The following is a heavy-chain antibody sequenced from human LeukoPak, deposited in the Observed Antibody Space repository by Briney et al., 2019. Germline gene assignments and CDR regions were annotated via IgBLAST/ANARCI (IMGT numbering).Heavy chain of an antibody. D-gene: IGHD4-17*01. Sequence: AGGSLRLSCSASGFTFSSYAMHWVRQAPGKGLEYVSAISSNGGSTYYADSVKGRFTISRDNSKNTLYLQMSGLRAEDTAVYYCVKDVTDYALPGTDFDYWGQGTLVTVSS. CDR1: GFTFSSYA. J-gene: IGHJ4*02. CDR3: VKDVTDYALPGTDFDY. V-gene: IGHV3-64D*06. CDR2: ISSNGGST.